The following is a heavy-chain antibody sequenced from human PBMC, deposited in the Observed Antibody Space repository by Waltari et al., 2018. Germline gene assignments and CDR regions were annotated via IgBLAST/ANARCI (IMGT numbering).Heavy chain of an antibody. CDR3: ARDVGYCSGGSCPAMDV. J-gene: IGHJ6*04. CDR2: ISGSSFTI. V-gene: IGHV3-48*04. Sequence: EVQLVESGGGLAQPGGSLRLSCAASGFTFRSYSMNWVRQAPGKGLEWLSYISGSSFTIYYADSVKCRFTISRDNAENSVYLQMNSLRAEDTAVYYCARDVGYCSGGSCPAMDVWGKGTTVTISS. D-gene: IGHD2-15*01. CDR1: GFTFRSYS.